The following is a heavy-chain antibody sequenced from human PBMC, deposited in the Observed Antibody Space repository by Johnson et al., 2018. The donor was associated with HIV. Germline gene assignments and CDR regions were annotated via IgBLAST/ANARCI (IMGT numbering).Heavy chain of an antibody. V-gene: IGHV3-30*04. CDR3: QARFGLRYFDWSRDAFDI. CDR2: ISYDGSNK. Sequence: QMLLVESGGGVVQPGGSLRLSCAVSGFTFSNYAIHWVRQAPGQGLEWVAVISYDGSNKYYADSVKGRFTISRDNSKNTLYLQMNNLRADDTALYYWQARFGLRYFDWSRDAFDIWGQGTMVTVSS. J-gene: IGHJ3*02. D-gene: IGHD3-9*01. CDR1: GFTFSNYA.